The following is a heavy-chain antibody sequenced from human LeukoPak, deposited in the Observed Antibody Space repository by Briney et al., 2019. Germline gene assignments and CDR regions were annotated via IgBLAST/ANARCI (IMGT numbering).Heavy chain of an antibody. CDR1: GFTFSGAW. V-gene: IGHV3-7*01. J-gene: IGHJ5*02. Sequence: PGGSLRLSCTASGFTFSGAWMTWVRQAPGKGLEWVANIREDGTEKNYVDSVKGRFTISRDNAKNSLFLEMNSLRVEDTFMYYCTRDHRGRPWEWFDPWGQGTLVTVSS. CDR3: TRDHRGRPWEWFDP. CDR2: IREDGTEK. D-gene: IGHD1-26*01.